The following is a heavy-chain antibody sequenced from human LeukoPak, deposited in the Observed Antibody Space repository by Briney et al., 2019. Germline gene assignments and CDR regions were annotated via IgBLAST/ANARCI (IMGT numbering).Heavy chain of an antibody. Sequence: GGSLRLSCAASGFTLSSYAMSWVRQAPGKGLQWVSGISSSGGSTYYVDSVKGRFTISTDNSKNTLYLQMNSLRAEDTAVYYCARGEEISGSYLFDYWGQGTLVTVSS. D-gene: IGHD1-26*01. CDR1: GFTLSSYA. V-gene: IGHV3-23*01. CDR2: ISSSGGST. J-gene: IGHJ4*02. CDR3: ARGEEISGSYLFDY.